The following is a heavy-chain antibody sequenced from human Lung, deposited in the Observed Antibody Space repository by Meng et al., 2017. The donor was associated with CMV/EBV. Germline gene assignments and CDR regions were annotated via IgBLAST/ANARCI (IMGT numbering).Heavy chain of an antibody. Sequence: SETXSLXXTVSDDSISSSSYYWGWMRQPPGKGLEWIGSIYYDGSTNYNPSLTSRVTISVEKSKNQFFLRLSSVTAADTAVYFCAREVQDYYGSGAYYNPYYYYGMDVWGQGTXVTVSS. CDR3: AREVQDYYGSGAYYNPYYYYGMDV. V-gene: IGHV4-39*07. CDR1: DDSISSSSYY. D-gene: IGHD3-10*01. CDR2: IYYDGST. J-gene: IGHJ6*02.